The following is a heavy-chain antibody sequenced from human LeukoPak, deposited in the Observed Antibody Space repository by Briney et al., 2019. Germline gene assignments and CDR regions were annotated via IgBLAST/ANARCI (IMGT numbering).Heavy chain of an antibody. CDR3: ARGRSGWTEDAFDI. CDR1: GYTFTGYY. J-gene: IGHJ3*02. V-gene: IGHV1-2*02. D-gene: IGHD6-19*01. Sequence: GASVKVSCKASGYTFTGYYMHWVRQAPGQGLEWMGWINPNSGGTNYAQKFQGRVTMTGDTSISTAYMELSRLRSDDTAVYYRARGRSGWTEDAFDIWGQGTMVTVSS. CDR2: INPNSGGT.